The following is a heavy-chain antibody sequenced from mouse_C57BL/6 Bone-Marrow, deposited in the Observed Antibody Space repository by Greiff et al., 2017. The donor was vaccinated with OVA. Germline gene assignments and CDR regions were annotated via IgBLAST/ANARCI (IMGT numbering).Heavy chain of an antibody. CDR3: ALYSNAFFDY. V-gene: IGHV1-7*01. CDR2: INPSSGYT. J-gene: IGHJ2*01. D-gene: IGHD2-5*01. CDR1: GYTFTCYW. Sequence: QVQLKQSGAELAKPGASVKLSCKASGYTFTCYWMHWVKQRPGQGLEWIGYINPSSGYTKYNQKFKDKATLTADKSSSTAYMQLSSLTYEDSAVYYCALYSNAFFDYGGQGTTLTVSS.